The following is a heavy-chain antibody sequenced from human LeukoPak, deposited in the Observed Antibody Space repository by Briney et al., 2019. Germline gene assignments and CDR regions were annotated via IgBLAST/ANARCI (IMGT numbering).Heavy chain of an antibody. CDR1: GGSFSGYY. J-gene: IGHJ5*02. V-gene: IGHV4-34*01. D-gene: IGHD3-22*01. Sequence: SETLSLTCAVYGGSFSGYYWSWIRQPPGKGLEWIGEINHSGSTNYNPSLKSRVTISVDTSKNQFSLKLSSVTAADTAVYYCARAPPPYYYDSSGYYYASVLRWFDPWGQGTLVTVSS. CDR3: ARAPPPYYYDSSGYYYASVLRWFDP. CDR2: INHSGST.